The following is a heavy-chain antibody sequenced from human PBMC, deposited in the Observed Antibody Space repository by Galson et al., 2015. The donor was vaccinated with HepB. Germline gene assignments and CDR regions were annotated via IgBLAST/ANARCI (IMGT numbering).Heavy chain of an antibody. CDR2: ISSSSSYI. D-gene: IGHD4-17*01. Sequence: SLRLSCAASGFTFSSYSMNWVRQAPGKGLEWVSSISSSSSYIYYADSVKGRFTISRDNAKNSLYLQMNSLRAEDTAVYYCANGDYAPLSGHDAFDIWGQGTMVTVSS. CDR1: GFTFSSYS. CDR3: ANGDYAPLSGHDAFDI. J-gene: IGHJ3*02. V-gene: IGHV3-21*01.